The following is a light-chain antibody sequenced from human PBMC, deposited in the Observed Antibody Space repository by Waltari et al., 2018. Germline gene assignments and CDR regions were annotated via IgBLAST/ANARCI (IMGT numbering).Light chain of an antibody. J-gene: IGKJ4*01. CDR1: QNVRN. CDR3: QRSGLSPPLT. Sequence: EIVLTQSPATLSLSPGEGATLSCRTSQNVRNLAWYQQKPGQAPRLLIYDASTWVTGIPDRFSGGGSGTDFTLTISRLEPADFAVYYCQRSGLSPPLTFGGGTKVEIK. CDR2: DAS. V-gene: IGKV3-20*01.